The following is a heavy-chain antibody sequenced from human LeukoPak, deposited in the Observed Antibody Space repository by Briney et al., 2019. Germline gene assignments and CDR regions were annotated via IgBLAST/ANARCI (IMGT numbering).Heavy chain of an antibody. V-gene: IGHV3-74*01. D-gene: IGHD6-19*01. CDR1: GFTFSSYW. Sequence: TGGSLRLSCAASGFTFSSYWMLWVRQAPGEGLVWVSRIKTDGTTTDYADSVKGRFTVSRDNAKNTLYLQMNSLRAEDTAVYYCARGPYTSGVYRLDYWGQGTLVTVSS. CDR2: IKTDGTTT. CDR3: ARGPYTSGVYRLDY. J-gene: IGHJ4*02.